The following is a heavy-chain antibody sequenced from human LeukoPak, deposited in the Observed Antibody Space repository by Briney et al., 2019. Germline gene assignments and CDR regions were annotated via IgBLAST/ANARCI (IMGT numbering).Heavy chain of an antibody. V-gene: IGHV3-73*01. CDR2: IRSKPQSYAT. J-gene: IGHJ4*02. D-gene: IGHD1-26*01. CDR1: GFTFSDSA. Sequence: TGGSLRLSCAASGFTFSDSAIHWVRQASGKGLEWVGRIRSKPQSYATAYDESLKGRFTISRDDSKNTAYLQMSSLKIEGTAVYYCTRVGPSTVVDYWGQGTQVTVSS. CDR3: TRVGPSTVVDY.